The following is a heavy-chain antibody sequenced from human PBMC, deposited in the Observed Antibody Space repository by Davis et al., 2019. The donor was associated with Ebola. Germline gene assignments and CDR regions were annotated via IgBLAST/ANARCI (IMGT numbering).Heavy chain of an antibody. D-gene: IGHD3-3*01. Sequence: GESLKISCAASGFTFSSYGMHWVRQAPGKGLEWVAFIRYDGSNKYYADSVKGRFTISRDNSKNTLYLQMNSLRAEDTAVYYCAKDHVYYDFWSGSYGMDVWGQGTTVTVSS. CDR2: IRYDGSNK. V-gene: IGHV3-30*02. CDR1: GFTFSSYG. CDR3: AKDHVYYDFWSGSYGMDV. J-gene: IGHJ6*02.